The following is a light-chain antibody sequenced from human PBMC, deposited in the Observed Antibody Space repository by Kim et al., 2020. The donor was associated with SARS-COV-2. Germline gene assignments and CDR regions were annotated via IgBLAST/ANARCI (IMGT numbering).Light chain of an antibody. V-gene: IGKV3-11*01. CDR1: QSVSSF. J-gene: IGKJ5*01. CDR3: QDGRDWPPT. Sequence: EIVLTQSPATLSLSPGERATLSFRASQSVSSFVNWYQQKPGQAPRLLMYDVSNRATGIPARFSGSGSGTDFTLTISSLEPEDFAVYYCQDGRDWPPTFGQGTRHEIK. CDR2: DVS.